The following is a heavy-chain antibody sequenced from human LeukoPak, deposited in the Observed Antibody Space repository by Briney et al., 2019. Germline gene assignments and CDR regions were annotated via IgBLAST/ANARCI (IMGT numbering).Heavy chain of an antibody. CDR2: ISSSGSTI. J-gene: IGHJ6*02. Sequence: GGSLRLSCAASGFTFSSYEMNWVRQAPGQGLEWVSYISSSGSTIYYADSVKGRFTIYRDNAKNSLYLQMNSLRAEDTAVYYCAREGYCSSTSCVYGMDVWGQGTTVTVSS. CDR1: GFTFSSYE. D-gene: IGHD2-2*01. V-gene: IGHV3-48*03. CDR3: AREGYCSSTSCVYGMDV.